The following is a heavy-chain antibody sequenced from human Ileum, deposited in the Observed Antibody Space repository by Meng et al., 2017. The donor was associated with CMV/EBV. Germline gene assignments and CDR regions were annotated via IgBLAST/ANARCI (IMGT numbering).Heavy chain of an antibody. CDR2: INPHSGGA. Sequence: SCKASGYSFSGYSMHWVRQAPGQGLEWMGRINPHSGGANYAQNFQGRVTMTTDTSISTAYMELSRLRSDDTAVYYCARLVAGTYDYWGQGTLVTVSS. CDR3: ARLVAGTYDY. CDR1: GYSFSGYS. J-gene: IGHJ4*02. V-gene: IGHV1-2*06. D-gene: IGHD6-19*01.